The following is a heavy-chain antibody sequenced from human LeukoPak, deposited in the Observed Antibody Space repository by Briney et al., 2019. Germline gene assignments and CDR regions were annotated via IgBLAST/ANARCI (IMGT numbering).Heavy chain of an antibody. Sequence: GGSLRLSCAASGFTFSSYAMSWARQAPGKGLEWVSAISGSGGSTYYADSMKGRFTISRDNSKNTLYLQMNSLRAEDTAVYYCAKRFGGYYFDYWGQGTLVTVSS. CDR3: AKRFGGYYFDY. J-gene: IGHJ4*02. CDR2: ISGSGGST. D-gene: IGHD3-3*01. CDR1: GFTFSSYA. V-gene: IGHV3-23*01.